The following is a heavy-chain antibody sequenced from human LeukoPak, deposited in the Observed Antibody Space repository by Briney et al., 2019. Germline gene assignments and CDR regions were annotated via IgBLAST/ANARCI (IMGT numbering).Heavy chain of an antibody. J-gene: IGHJ4*02. CDR2: INPNSGGT. CDR3: AREIREQWLVDY. CDR1: GYTFTCYY. Sequence: ASVKVSCKASGYTFTCYYMHWVRQAPGQGLEWMGWINPNSGGTNYAQKFQGRVTMTRDTSISTAYMELSRLRSDDTAVYYCAREIREQWLVDYWGQGTLVTVSS. V-gene: IGHV1-2*02. D-gene: IGHD6-19*01.